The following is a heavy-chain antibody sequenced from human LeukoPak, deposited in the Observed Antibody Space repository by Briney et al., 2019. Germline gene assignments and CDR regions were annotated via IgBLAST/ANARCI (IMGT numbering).Heavy chain of an antibody. D-gene: IGHD3-10*01. Sequence: GGSLRLSCAASGFTFSNAWMSWVRRAPGKGLEWVGRIKSKTDGGTTDYAAPVKGRFTISRDDSKNTLYLQMNSLKTEDTAVYYCTHYGSGSYYVDYWGQGTLVTVSS. CDR3: THYGSGSYYVDY. CDR2: IKSKTDGGTT. V-gene: IGHV3-15*01. CDR1: GFTFSNAW. J-gene: IGHJ4*02.